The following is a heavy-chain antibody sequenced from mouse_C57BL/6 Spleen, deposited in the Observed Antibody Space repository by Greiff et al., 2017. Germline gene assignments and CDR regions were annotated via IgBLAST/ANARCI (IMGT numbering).Heavy chain of an antibody. V-gene: IGHV1-19*01. CDR2: IYPYNGGT. D-gene: IGHD2-3*01. Sequence: EVQLQQSGPVLVKPGASVKMSCKASGYTFTDYYMNWVKQSHGKSLEWIGVIYPYNGGTSYNQKFKGKATLTVDKSSSTAYMELNSLTSEDSAVYYCANIFFSIDYWGQGTTLTVSS. J-gene: IGHJ2*01. CDR1: GYTFTDYY. CDR3: ANIFFSIDY.